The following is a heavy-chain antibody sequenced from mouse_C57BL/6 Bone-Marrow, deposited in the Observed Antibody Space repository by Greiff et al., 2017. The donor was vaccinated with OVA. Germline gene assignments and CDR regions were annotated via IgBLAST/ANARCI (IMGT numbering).Heavy chain of an antibody. D-gene: IGHD2-3*01. CDR1: GYTFTSYG. V-gene: IGHV1-81*01. J-gene: IGHJ2*01. CDR3: ARYSGYSYYFDY. Sequence: VQLQQSGAELARPGASVKLSCKASGYTFTSYGISWVKQRPGQGLEWIGEIYPRSGNTYYNEKFKGKATLTADKSSSTAYMELRSLTSEDSAVYFCARYSGYSYYFDYWGQGTTLTVSS. CDR2: IYPRSGNT.